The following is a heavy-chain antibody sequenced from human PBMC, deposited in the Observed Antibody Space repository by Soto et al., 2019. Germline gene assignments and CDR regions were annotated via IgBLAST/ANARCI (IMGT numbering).Heavy chain of an antibody. V-gene: IGHV3-30-3*01. CDR2: ISYDGSNK. CDR1: GFTLSSYA. D-gene: IGHD5-12*01. J-gene: IGHJ4*02. CDR3: ARAVSRGGYELIDY. Sequence: QVQLVESGGGVVKPGRSLRLSCAASGFTLSSYAMHWVRQAPGKGLEWVAVISYDGSNKYYADSVKGRFTISRDNSKNTLYLQMNSLRAEDTAVYYCARAVSRGGYELIDYWGQGTLVTVSS.